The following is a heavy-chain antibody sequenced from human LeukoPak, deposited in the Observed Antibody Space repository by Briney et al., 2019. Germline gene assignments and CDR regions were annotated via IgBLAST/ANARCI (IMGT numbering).Heavy chain of an antibody. CDR1: GFAFSAYA. D-gene: IGHD5/OR15-5a*01. Sequence: GGSLRLSCAASGFAFSAYAMTWVRQAPEKGLQWVSTISTSGRATYYADSVEGRFTISRDNSKNTLYLQMNSPRADDTAVYYCAKARGSSVCEQFDYWGQGTQVTVSP. V-gene: IGHV3-23*01. J-gene: IGHJ4*02. CDR3: AKARGSSVCEQFDY. CDR2: ISTSGRAT.